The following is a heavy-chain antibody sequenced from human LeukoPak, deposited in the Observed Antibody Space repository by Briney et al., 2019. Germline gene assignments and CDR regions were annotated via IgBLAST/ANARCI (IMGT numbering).Heavy chain of an antibody. CDR3: AKGVVPAAYYYYYYGMDV. J-gene: IGHJ6*02. CDR1: GFTVSSNY. D-gene: IGHD2-2*01. Sequence: GGSLRLSCAASGFTVSSNYMSWVRQAPGKGLEWVSAISGSGGSTYYADSVKGRFTISRDNSKNTLYLQMNSLRAEDTAVYYCAKGVVPAAYYYYYYGMDVWGQGTTVTVSS. CDR2: ISGSGGST. V-gene: IGHV3-23*01.